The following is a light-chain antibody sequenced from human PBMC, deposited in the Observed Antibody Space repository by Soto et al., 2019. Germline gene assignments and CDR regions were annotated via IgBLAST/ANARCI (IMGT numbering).Light chain of an antibody. CDR1: KLGDKY. Sequence: SYELTQPPSVSVSPGQTASITCSGDKLGDKYACWYQQKPGQSPVLVIYQDSKRPSGIPERFSGSNSGNTATLTISGTQAMDEADDYCQACDSSTGVVFGGGPKLTVL. J-gene: IGLJ2*01. CDR3: QACDSSTGVV. V-gene: IGLV3-1*01. CDR2: QDS.